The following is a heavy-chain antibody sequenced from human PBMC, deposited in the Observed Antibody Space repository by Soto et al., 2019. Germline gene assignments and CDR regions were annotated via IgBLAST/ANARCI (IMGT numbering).Heavy chain of an antibody. Sequence: EVQLVQSGAEVKKPGESLRISCKGSGYSFTSYWISWVRQMPGKGLEWMGRIDPSDSYTNYSPSFQGHVNISADKSISTASLQWSSLKASDPAMYYCARHVVVVVPAATPPLYGMDVWGQGTTVTVSS. CDR3: ARHVVVVVPAATPPLYGMDV. V-gene: IGHV5-10-1*03. D-gene: IGHD2-2*01. CDR1: GYSFTSYW. CDR2: IDPSDSYT. J-gene: IGHJ6*02.